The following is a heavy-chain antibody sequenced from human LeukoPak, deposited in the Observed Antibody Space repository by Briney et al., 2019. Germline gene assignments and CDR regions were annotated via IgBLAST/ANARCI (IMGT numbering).Heavy chain of an antibody. J-gene: IGHJ5*02. CDR3: VRFALTSSLDH. Sequence: KYGESLKISRKISGYKLTNNWIGWVRQVPGKGLEWMGLIYPGYSDAKYSPSFQGQVTLSVDASISTAYLQLSGLRASDTAIYYCVRFALTSSLDHWGQGTLVTVSS. D-gene: IGHD6-13*01. V-gene: IGHV5-51*01. CDR2: IYPGYSDA. CDR1: GYKLTNNW.